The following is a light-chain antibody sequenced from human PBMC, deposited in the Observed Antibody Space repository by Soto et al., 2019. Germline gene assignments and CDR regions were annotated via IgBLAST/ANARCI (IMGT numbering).Light chain of an antibody. Sequence: SYELTQPPSVAVAPGQAARISCGGNTIGRKCVHWYQQKPGQAPVLVVYDDSDRPSGIPGRFSGSNSGNTATLTISRVEAGDEADYYCQVWDSSSDHPRVFGGGTKVTVL. CDR1: TIGRKC. CDR3: QVWDSSSDHPRV. CDR2: DDS. V-gene: IGLV3-21*02. J-gene: IGLJ2*01.